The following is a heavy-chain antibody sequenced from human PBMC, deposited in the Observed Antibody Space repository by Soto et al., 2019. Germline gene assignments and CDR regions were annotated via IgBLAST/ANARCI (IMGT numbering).Heavy chain of an antibody. J-gene: IGHJ4*02. CDR1: GGSISSSDW. CDR3: ARDFKAPNDAWAFDS. Sequence: QVHLRESGPGLVKPSGTLSLTCAVSGGSISSSDWWNWVRQPPGKGLEWIGEVSHAGNTIYNPSLKSRVLISVDNSRNEFSLTLISVTAADTAGYYCARDFKAPNDAWAFDSWGQGSLVTVSS. CDR2: VSHAGNT. V-gene: IGHV4-4*02. D-gene: IGHD1-1*01.